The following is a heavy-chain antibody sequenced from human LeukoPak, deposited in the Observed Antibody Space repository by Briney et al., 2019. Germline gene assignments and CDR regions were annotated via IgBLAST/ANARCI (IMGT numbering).Heavy chain of an antibody. V-gene: IGHV3-74*01. Sequence: GGSLRLSCAASGSTFSNYWMHWVRQAPGKGLVWVSRINADGSTINYADSVKGRFTISRDNAKNTLYLQMNSLTAEDTALYYCATAGNYRFDYWGQGILVTVSS. J-gene: IGHJ4*02. D-gene: IGHD5-24*01. CDR1: GSTFSNYW. CDR2: INADGSTI. CDR3: ATAGNYRFDY.